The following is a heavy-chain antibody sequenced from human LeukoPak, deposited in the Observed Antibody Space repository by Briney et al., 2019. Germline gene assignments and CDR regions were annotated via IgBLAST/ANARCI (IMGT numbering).Heavy chain of an antibody. CDR3: ASERWSRRSYFDY. V-gene: IGHV4-39*07. Sequence: SETLSLTCTVSGGSVSNSHYYWGWIRQPPGKGLEWIGNIFHSGSTNYSPSLKSRVTISVDTSMTHFSLKLSSVTAADTAVYYCASERWSRRSYFDYWGQGILVTVSS. CDR2: IFHSGST. J-gene: IGHJ4*02. CDR1: GGSVSNSHYY. D-gene: IGHD5-24*01.